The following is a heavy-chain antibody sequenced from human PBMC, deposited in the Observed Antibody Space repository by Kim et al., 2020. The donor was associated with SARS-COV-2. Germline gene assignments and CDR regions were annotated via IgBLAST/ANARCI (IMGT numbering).Heavy chain of an antibody. J-gene: IGHJ4*02. V-gene: IGHV3-15*01. CDR3: TTSLQWELLEGIDY. CDR1: GFTFSNAW. Sequence: GGSLRLSCAASGFTFSNAWMSWVRQAPGKGLEWVGRIKSKTDGGTTDYAAPVKGRFTISRDDSKNTLYLQMNSLKTEDTAVYYCTTSLQWELLEGIDYWGQGTLVTVSS. D-gene: IGHD1-26*01. CDR2: IKSKTDGGTT.